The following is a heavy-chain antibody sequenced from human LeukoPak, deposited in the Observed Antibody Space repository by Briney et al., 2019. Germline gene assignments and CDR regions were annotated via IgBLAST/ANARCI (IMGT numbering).Heavy chain of an antibody. CDR1: GFTFSSYA. J-gene: IGHJ3*02. V-gene: IGHV3-30-3*01. Sequence: SGGSLRLSCAASGFTFSSYAMHWVRQAPGKGLEWVAVISYDGSNKYYADSVKGRFTISRDNSKNTLYLQMNSLRAEDTAVYYCARVPDCSGGSCYWSGDRAFDIWGQGTMVTVSS. D-gene: IGHD2-15*01. CDR2: ISYDGSNK. CDR3: ARVPDCSGGSCYWSGDRAFDI.